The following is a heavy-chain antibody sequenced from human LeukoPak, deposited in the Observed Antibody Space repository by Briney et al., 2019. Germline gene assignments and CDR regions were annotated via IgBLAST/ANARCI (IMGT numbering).Heavy chain of an antibody. CDR1: GFTFSSYG. CDR2: IRYDGSNK. J-gene: IGHJ5*02. CDR3: ASSGKRKYQLLNGFDP. V-gene: IGHV3-30*02. Sequence: GGSLRLSCAASGFTFSSYGMHWVRQAPGKGLEWVTFIRYDGSNKYYADSVKGRFTISRDNSKNTLYLQMNSLRAEDTAVYYCASSGKRKYQLLNGFDPWGQGTLVTVSS. D-gene: IGHD2-2*01.